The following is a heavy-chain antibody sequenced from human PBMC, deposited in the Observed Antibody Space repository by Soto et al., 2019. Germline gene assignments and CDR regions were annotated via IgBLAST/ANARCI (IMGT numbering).Heavy chain of an antibody. CDR2: IIPIFGTA. V-gene: IGHV1-69*13. J-gene: IGHJ4*02. Sequence: SLKVSCKASGGTFSSYAISWVLRAPGQGLEWMGGIIPIFGTANYAQKFQGRVTITADESTSTAYMELSSLRSEDTAVYYCACGDGKNCTGGWCDCDYWGQGTPVTVSS. CDR1: GGTFSSYA. D-gene: IGHD2-8*02. CDR3: ACGDGKNCTGGWCDCDY.